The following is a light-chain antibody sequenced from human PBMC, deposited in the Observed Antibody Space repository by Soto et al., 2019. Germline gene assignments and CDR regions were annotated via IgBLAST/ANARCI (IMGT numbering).Light chain of an antibody. Sequence: QSVLTQPPSVSEAPRQRVTISCSGSGSNIGNNAVNWYQQLPGKAPKLLIYYDDLLPSGVSDRFSGSKSGTSASLAISGLQSEDEADYYCAAWDDSLNVVVFGGGTKLTVL. CDR3: AAWDDSLNVVV. CDR1: GSNIGNNA. CDR2: YDD. J-gene: IGLJ2*01. V-gene: IGLV1-36*01.